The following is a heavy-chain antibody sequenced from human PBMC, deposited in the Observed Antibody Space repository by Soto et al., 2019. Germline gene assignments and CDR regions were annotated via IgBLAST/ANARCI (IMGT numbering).Heavy chain of an antibody. CDR2: INPSGGST. Sequence: QVQLVQSGAEVKKPGASVKVSCKASGYTFTSYYMHWVRQAPGQGLEWMGIINPSGGSTSYAQKFQGRVTMTRDTSTSTVYMELSSLRSEDTAVYYCARGRAVAAMAYGMDVWGQGTTVTVSS. CDR3: ARGRAVAAMAYGMDV. D-gene: IGHD6-19*01. CDR1: GYTFTSYY. J-gene: IGHJ6*02. V-gene: IGHV1-46*01.